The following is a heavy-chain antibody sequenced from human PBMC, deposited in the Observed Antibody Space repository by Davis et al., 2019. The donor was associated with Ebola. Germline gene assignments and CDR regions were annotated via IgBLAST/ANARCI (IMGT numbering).Heavy chain of an antibody. CDR2: IKEDGSEK. V-gene: IGHV3-7*01. D-gene: IGHD6-13*01. J-gene: IGHJ4*02. CDR3: AREMRGTAGSH. CDR1: GFSFSNCW. Sequence: GESLKISCAASGFSFSNCWMSWVRQAPGKGLEWVANIKEDGSEKYYVDSVKGRFTISRDNAKNSLYLQMNSLRVEDTAMYYCAREMRGTAGSHWGQGTLVTVSS.